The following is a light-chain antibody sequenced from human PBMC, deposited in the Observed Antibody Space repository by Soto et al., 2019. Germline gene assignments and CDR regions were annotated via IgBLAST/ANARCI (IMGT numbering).Light chain of an antibody. CDR3: QQYDQWPRT. CDR2: GAS. CDR1: QSVGSN. J-gene: IGKJ1*01. V-gene: IGKV3-15*01. Sequence: EIVMTQSPATLSVSPGERATLSCRASQSVGSNIAWYQQKPGQAPRLLFYGASTRSSGVPARFSGSESGTEFTLTFSGLQSEDLAIYYCQQYDQWPRTFGQGTKVEIK.